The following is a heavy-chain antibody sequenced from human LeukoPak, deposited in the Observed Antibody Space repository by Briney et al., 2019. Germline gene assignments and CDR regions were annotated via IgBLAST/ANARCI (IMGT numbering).Heavy chain of an antibody. V-gene: IGHV3-30*14. CDR1: GFTFSSYA. D-gene: IGHD4-17*01. J-gene: IGHJ4*02. CDR2: ISYDGSNK. Sequence: GGSLRLSCAASGFTFSSYAMHWVRQAPGKGLEWVAVISYDGSNKYYADSVKGRFTISRDNSKNTLYLQMNSLRAEDTAVYYCARGGEEVYGDYWKIFDYWGQGTLVTVSS. CDR3: ARGGEEVYGDYWKIFDY.